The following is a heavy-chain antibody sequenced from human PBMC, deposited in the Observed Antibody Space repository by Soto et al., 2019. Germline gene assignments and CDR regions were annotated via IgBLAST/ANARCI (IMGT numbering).Heavy chain of an antibody. CDR2: TYYRSKWYN. Sequence: SQTLSLTCAISGDSVSSSSAAWNWIRQSPSRGFEWLGRTYYRSKWYNEYALSLQSRISINPDTAKNRFSLQLHSVTPQDTAVYYCAGAPGFASYGFYYFYALDVWGQGTRVTVSS. D-gene: IGHD5-18*01. CDR3: AGAPGFASYGFYYFYALDV. V-gene: IGHV6-1*01. CDR1: GDSVSSSSAA. J-gene: IGHJ6*02.